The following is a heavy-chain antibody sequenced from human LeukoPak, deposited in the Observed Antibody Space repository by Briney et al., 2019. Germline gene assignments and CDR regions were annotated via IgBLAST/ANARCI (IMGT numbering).Heavy chain of an antibody. CDR3: ARGEYYYDSSDYYYNGAFDI. V-gene: IGHV4-30-2*01. CDR2: IYHSGST. Sequence: SETLSLTCAVSGGSISSGGYSWSWLRQPPGKGLEWIGYIYHSGSTYYNPSLKSRVTISVDRSKNQFSLKLSSVTAADTAVYYCARGEYYYDSSDYYYNGAFDIWGQGTMVTVSS. CDR1: GGSISSGGYS. D-gene: IGHD3-22*01. J-gene: IGHJ3*02.